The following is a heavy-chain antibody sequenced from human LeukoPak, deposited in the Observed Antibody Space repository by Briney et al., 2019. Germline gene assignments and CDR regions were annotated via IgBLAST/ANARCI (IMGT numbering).Heavy chain of an antibody. CDR2: IIPIFGTA. CDR3: ARRCVDSSGYPYFDY. V-gene: IGHV1-69*13. D-gene: IGHD3-22*01. J-gene: IGHJ4*02. Sequence: GASVKVSCKASGYTFTSYGISWVRQAPGQGLEWMGGIIPIFGTANYAQKFQGRVTITADESTSTAYMELSSLRSEDTAVYYCARRCVDSSGYPYFDYWGQGTLVTVSS. CDR1: GYTFTSYG.